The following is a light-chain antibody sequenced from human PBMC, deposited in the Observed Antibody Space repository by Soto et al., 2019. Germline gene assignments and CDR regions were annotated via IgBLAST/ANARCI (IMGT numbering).Light chain of an antibody. CDR3: NKYNTYWT. J-gene: IGKJ1*01. V-gene: IGKV1-5*03. CDR2: KAS. Sequence: DVQMTQSPSTLSASVGDRVTITCRASQSISSWLAWYQQKPGKAPKLLIYKASSLESGAPSRFSGSGSGTEFTLPFSSLQPVDFEADYCNKYNTYWTFGQGPKVEIK. CDR1: QSISSW.